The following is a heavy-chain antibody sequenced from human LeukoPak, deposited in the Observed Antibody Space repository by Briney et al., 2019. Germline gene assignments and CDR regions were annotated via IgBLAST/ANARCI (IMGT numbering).Heavy chain of an antibody. CDR2: INPNSGGT. Sequence: ALVKVSCKASGGTFSSYAISWVRQAPGQGLEWMGWINPNSGGTNYAQKFQGRVTMTRDTSISTAYMELSRLRSDDTAVYYCARALEDWSTDYWGQGTLVTVSS. CDR1: GGTFSSYA. J-gene: IGHJ4*02. D-gene: IGHD3/OR15-3a*01. V-gene: IGHV1-2*02. CDR3: ARALEDWSTDY.